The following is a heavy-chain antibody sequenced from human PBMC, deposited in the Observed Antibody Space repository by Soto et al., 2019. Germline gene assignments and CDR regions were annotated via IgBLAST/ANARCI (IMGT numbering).Heavy chain of an antibody. D-gene: IGHD2-15*01. Sequence: ETLSLTWSVSGDSVSSGDNYWTWIRQPPGKGPEWIANVYYSSIINYNPSLKSRVTISVDTSKNHLSLKMISVTTADTAVYYCERGVDSNPLDGHWFDTWGHGTLVTGS. CDR2: VYYSSII. CDR1: GDSVSSGDNY. V-gene: IGHV4-61*03. J-gene: IGHJ5*01. CDR3: ERGVDSNPLDGHWFDT.